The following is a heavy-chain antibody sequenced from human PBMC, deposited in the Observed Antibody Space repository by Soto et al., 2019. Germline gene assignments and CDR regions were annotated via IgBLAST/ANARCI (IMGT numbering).Heavy chain of an antibody. V-gene: IGHV1-2*04. CDR3: ARDSATYCSGSSCYPSYYYGMDV. D-gene: IGHD2-15*01. J-gene: IGHJ6*02. CDR2: INPNSGGT. CDR1: GYTFTGYY. Sequence: ASVKVSCKASGYTFTGYYMHWVRQAPGQGLEWMGWINPNSGGTNYAQKFQGWVTMTRDTSISTAYMELSRLRSDDTAVYYCARDSATYCSGSSCYPSYYYGMDVWGQGTTVTVSS.